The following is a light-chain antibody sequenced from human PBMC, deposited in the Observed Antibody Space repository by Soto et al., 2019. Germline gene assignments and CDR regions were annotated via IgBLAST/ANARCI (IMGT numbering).Light chain of an antibody. Sequence: QSVLTQPPSVSGAPRQRITISCTGSSSNIGAGYDVYWYQQLPGTAPKLLIYGNSNRPSGVPDRFSGSKSGASASLAITGLQAEDEADYYCQSYDISLTTWVFGGGTKVTVL. CDR3: QSYDISLTTWV. J-gene: IGLJ3*02. CDR1: SSNIGAGYD. CDR2: GNS. V-gene: IGLV1-40*01.